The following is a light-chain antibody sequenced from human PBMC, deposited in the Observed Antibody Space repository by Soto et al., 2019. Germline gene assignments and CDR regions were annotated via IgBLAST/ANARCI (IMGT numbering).Light chain of an antibody. Sequence: QSALTQPRSVSGSPGQSVTISCTGTSSDVGGYNYVSWYQQHPGKAPKLMIYDVTTRPSGVPDRFSGSKSGNTASLTISGLQAEDEADYYCFSYTSSTAYVFGTGTKVTVL. CDR1: SSDVGGYNY. CDR2: DVT. J-gene: IGLJ1*01. V-gene: IGLV2-11*01. CDR3: FSYTSSTAYV.